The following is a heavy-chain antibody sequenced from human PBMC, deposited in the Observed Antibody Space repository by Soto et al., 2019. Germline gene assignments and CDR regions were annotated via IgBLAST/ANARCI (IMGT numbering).Heavy chain of an antibody. CDR1: GGTFSSYA. CDR3: ARGRDCSSTSCYTGPYYYYGMDV. J-gene: IGHJ6*02. D-gene: IGHD2-2*02. Sequence: SVKVSCKVSGGTFSSYAISWVRQAPGQGLEWMGGIIPIFGTANYAQKFQGRVTITADKSTSTAYMELSSLRSEDTAVYYCARGRDCSSTSCYTGPYYYYGMDVWGQGTTVTVSS. CDR2: IIPIFGTA. V-gene: IGHV1-69*06.